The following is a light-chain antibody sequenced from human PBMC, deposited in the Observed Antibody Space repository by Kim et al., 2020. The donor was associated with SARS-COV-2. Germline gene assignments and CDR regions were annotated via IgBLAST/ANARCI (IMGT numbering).Light chain of an antibody. Sequence: QRVTSSCSGSSSNIGKNYVHWYQQVPRTAPKLLIYRNLQRPSGVPDRFSGFKSGTSASLAISGLRSEDEADYYCSSWDDTLGGHAVFGGGTQLTVL. J-gene: IGLJ2*01. CDR3: SSWDDTLGGHAV. CDR1: SSNIGKNY. CDR2: RNL. V-gene: IGLV1-47*01.